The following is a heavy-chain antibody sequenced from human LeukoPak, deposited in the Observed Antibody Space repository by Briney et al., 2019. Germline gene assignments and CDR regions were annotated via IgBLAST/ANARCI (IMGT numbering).Heavy chain of an antibody. Sequence: PGGSLRLACAASGFTLSGYWMRWVRQAPGKGLVWVSRIKSDGSITSYAQCVKGRVTISRDNAKNTLYLQMNSLRAEDTAVYYCARSDWFDPWGQGTLVIVSS. CDR1: GFTLSGYW. V-gene: IGHV3-74*01. CDR3: ARSDWFDP. D-gene: IGHD2-21*01. CDR2: IKSDGSIT. J-gene: IGHJ5*02.